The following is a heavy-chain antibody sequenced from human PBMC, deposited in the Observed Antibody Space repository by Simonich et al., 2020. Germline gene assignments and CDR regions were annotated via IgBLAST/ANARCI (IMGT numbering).Heavy chain of an antibody. D-gene: IGHD2-15*01. Sequence: QVQLVESGGGVVQPGRSLRLSCAASGFTFSSYGMHGVRQAPGKGREWVAVIWYDGSNKYYADSVKGRFTISRDNSKNTLYLQMNSLRAEDTAVYYCARDRYCSGGSCYYFDYWGQGTLVTVSS. CDR1: GFTFSSYG. CDR3: ARDRYCSGGSCYYFDY. V-gene: IGHV3-33*01. CDR2: IWYDGSNK. J-gene: IGHJ4*02.